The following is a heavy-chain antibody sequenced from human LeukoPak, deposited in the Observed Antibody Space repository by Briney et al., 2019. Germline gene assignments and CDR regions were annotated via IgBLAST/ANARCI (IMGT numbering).Heavy chain of an antibody. J-gene: IGHJ4*02. CDR3: ARVLSRYSSSWSFDY. D-gene: IGHD6-13*01. CDR1: GGSISRYY. CDR2: IHSSGST. Sequence: SETLSLTCTVSGGSISRYYWSWIRQPAGKGLEWIGRIHSSGSTNYNSSLKSRVTMSVDASKNHFSLKLSSVTAADTAVYYCARVLSRYSSSWSFDYWGQGTLVTVSS. V-gene: IGHV4-4*07.